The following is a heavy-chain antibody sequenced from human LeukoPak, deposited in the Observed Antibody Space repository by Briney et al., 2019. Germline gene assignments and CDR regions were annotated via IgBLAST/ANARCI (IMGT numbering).Heavy chain of an antibody. Sequence: PSQTLSLTCTVSGGSISSGSYYWSWIRQPAGKGLEWIGRIYTSGSTNYKPSLKSRVTISVDTSKNQFSLKLSSVTAADTAVYYCASTGDSSGYYPPYYYYGMDVWGQGTTVTVSS. CDR2: IYTSGST. CDR1: GGSISSGSYY. D-gene: IGHD3-22*01. J-gene: IGHJ6*02. V-gene: IGHV4-61*02. CDR3: ASTGDSSGYYPPYYYYGMDV.